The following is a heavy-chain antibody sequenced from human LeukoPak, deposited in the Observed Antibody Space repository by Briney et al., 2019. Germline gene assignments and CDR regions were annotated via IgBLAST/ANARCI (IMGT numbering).Heavy chain of an antibody. V-gene: IGHV3-23*01. J-gene: IGHJ4*02. Sequence: PAGALRLSCAASGCTFSSYALSWVRQPRGKGRERVSAISGGGGRTYYADSVKGRFTISRDNSKNTLYLQMNSLRTEDTAVYYCAKDQSSRAVTTFDYWGQGTLVTVSS. D-gene: IGHD4-17*01. CDR1: GCTFSSYA. CDR2: ISGGGGRT. CDR3: AKDQSSRAVTTFDY.